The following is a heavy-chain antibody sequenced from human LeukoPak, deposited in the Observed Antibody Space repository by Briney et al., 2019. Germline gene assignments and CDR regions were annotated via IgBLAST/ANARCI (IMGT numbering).Heavy chain of an antibody. V-gene: IGHV3-33*01. CDR3: AREEDSSPDY. Sequence: PGKSLRLSCVASGFTLSSYGMHWVRQAPGKGLEWVAVIWYDGSTKYYADPVKGRFTISRDISKNMLYLQMTSLRAEDTAVYYCAREEDSSPDYWGQGTLVTVSS. CDR1: GFTLSSYG. J-gene: IGHJ4*02. D-gene: IGHD3-22*01. CDR2: IWYDGSTK.